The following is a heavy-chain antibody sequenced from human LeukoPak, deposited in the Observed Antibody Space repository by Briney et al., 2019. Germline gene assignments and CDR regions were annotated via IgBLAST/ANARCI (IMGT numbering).Heavy chain of an antibody. CDR3: ARKDRFEAFDI. CDR1: RYIFTSYY. Sequence: GASVKVSCKASRYIFTSYYIHWMRQAPGQGLEWMGIIIPSSGSTSSAQKFQGRVTMTRDTSTSTVSMELSSLRSEDTALYYCARKDRFEAFDIWGQGTMLIVSS. J-gene: IGHJ3*02. V-gene: IGHV1-46*01. CDR2: IIPSSGST.